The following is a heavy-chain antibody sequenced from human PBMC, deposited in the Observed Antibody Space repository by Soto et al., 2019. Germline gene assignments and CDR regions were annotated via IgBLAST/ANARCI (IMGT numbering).Heavy chain of an antibody. J-gene: IGHJ6*02. CDR1: GYSFTSYW. CDR3: ARRSAGPYYYGMDV. V-gene: IGHV5-51*07. D-gene: IGHD6-13*01. Sequence: GESLKISCKGSGYSFTSYWIDWVHQMPGKSLERMGIIYPGDSDTRYSPSFQGQVTISADNSISTAYLQWSSLKASDTAMYYCARRSAGPYYYGMDVWGQGTTVTVSS. CDR2: IYPGDSDT.